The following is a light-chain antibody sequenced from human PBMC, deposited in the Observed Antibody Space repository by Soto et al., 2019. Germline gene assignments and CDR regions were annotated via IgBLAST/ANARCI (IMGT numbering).Light chain of an antibody. V-gene: IGKV1-5*03. CDR1: QSISRQ. Sequence: DIQMTQSPSTLSASVGDRVSITCRASQSISRQLAWYQQKPGTAPNLLIYQASNLETGVPSRFTGSGSGTEFTLTLSSLQPDDLATYYGRQYQSYWKFGQGTKVEVK. CDR2: QAS. CDR3: RQYQSYWK. J-gene: IGKJ1*01.